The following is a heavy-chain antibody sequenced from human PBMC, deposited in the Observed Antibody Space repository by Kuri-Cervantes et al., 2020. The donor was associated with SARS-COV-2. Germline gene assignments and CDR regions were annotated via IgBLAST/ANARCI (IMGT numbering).Heavy chain of an antibody. CDR1: GYTFTSYY. D-gene: IGHD1-26*01. Sequence: ASVKVSCKASGYTFTSYYMHWVRQAPGQGLEWMGIINPSGGSTSYAQKFQGRVTLTRDTSTSTVYMELSSLRSEDTAVYYCARDRETTLNGGWGLYYYYGMDVWGQGTRVTVSS. V-gene: IGHV1-46*01. CDR3: ARDRETTLNGGWGLYYYYGMDV. J-gene: IGHJ6*02. CDR2: INPSGGST.